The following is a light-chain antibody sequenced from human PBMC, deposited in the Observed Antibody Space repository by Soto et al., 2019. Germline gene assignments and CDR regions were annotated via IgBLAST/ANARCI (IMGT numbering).Light chain of an antibody. V-gene: IGKV3-15*01. CDR1: QSVSSN. Sequence: EIVMTQSPATLSVSPGERATLSCRASQSVSSNLAWYQQKPGQAPTLLIYGASARATGIPDRFSGSGAGKEFTLTISSLQSEDYAVYYCQHYNHCPFTFVQGTKLEIK. CDR2: GAS. CDR3: QHYNHCPFT. J-gene: IGKJ2*01.